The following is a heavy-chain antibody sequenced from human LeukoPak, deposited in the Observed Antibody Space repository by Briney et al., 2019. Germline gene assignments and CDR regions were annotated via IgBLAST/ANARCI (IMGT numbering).Heavy chain of an antibody. D-gene: IGHD6-6*01. CDR1: GFTFSTYA. J-gene: IGHJ4*02. CDR3: AKGGPYSSSPDFDY. V-gene: IGHV3-23*01. Sequence: GGSLRLSCAASGFTFSTYAMSWVRQAPGKGLEWVSAISGRAGSTYYADSAKGRFTISRDNSKNTLFLQMNSLRAEDTAVYYCAKGGPYSSSPDFDYWGQGSLVTVSS. CDR2: ISGRAGST.